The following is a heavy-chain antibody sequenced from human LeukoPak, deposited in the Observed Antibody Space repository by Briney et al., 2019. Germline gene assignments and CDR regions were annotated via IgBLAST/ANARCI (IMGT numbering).Heavy chain of an antibody. Sequence: PGGSLRLSCVGSGFTFSRYWLNWVRQAPGKGLEWVGRIKSKTDGGTTHFAAPVKDRFTISRDDSTNTLYLQMNSLTTEDTAIYYCTIENWGSKYWGQGTLVTVSS. J-gene: IGHJ4*02. D-gene: IGHD7-27*01. V-gene: IGHV3-15*01. CDR3: TIENWGSKY. CDR1: GFTFSRYW. CDR2: IKSKTDGGTT.